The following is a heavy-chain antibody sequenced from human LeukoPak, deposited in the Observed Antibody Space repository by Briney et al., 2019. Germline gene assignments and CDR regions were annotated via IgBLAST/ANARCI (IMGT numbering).Heavy chain of an antibody. V-gene: IGHV3-30*18. CDR1: GFTFNNYG. CDR3: EKDVLGSSWSFDY. CDR2: VSFDGSNK. J-gene: IGHJ4*02. Sequence: GGSLRPSCAASGFTFNNYGIHWVRQAPGKGLYWVAVVSFDGSNKYYADSVKGRFTISRDNSKNIVYLQLNSLRPEDTAVYYCEKDVLGSSWSFDYWGQGTLVTVSS. D-gene: IGHD6-13*01.